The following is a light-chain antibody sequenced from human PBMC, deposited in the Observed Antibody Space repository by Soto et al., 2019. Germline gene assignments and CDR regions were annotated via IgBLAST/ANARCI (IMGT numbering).Light chain of an antibody. J-gene: IGKJ1*01. CDR1: QTIRYS. CDR3: HQSAGSRTWT. CDR2: DAS. Sequence: DIQMTQSPSSLSASVGDRVTITCRASQTIRYSLNWYQQKPGKAPKVLIYDASTLQSGVPPRFSGSGSGTDFALTISRLQPEDFATYYCHQSAGSRTWTFGQGTRVEAK. V-gene: IGKV1-39*01.